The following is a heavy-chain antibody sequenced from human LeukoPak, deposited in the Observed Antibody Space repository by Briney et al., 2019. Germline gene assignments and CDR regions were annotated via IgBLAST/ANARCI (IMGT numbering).Heavy chain of an antibody. J-gene: IGHJ4*02. D-gene: IGHD3-10*01. V-gene: IGHV3-7*01. CDR1: GFTFSSYW. Sequence: PGGSLRLSCAASGFTFSSYWMSWVRQAPGKGLEWVANIKQDGGEKYYVDSVKGRFTISRDNAKNSLYLQMNSLRAEDTAVYYCARDWVVDFGPAYYFDYWGQGTLVTVSS. CDR3: ARDWVVDFGPAYYFDY. CDR2: IKQDGGEK.